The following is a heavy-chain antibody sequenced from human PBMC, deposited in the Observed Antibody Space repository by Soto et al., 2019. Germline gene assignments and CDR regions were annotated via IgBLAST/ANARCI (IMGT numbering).Heavy chain of an antibody. D-gene: IGHD6-13*01. Sequence: SVKVSCTASGGTFSSYAISWVRQAPGQGLEWMGGIIPIFGTANYAQKFQGRVTITADESTSTAYMELSSLRSEDTAVYYCARVRQPRLLNWFDPWGQGTLVTVSS. CDR1: GGTFSSYA. V-gene: IGHV1-69*13. CDR3: ARVRQPRLLNWFDP. CDR2: IIPIFGTA. J-gene: IGHJ5*02.